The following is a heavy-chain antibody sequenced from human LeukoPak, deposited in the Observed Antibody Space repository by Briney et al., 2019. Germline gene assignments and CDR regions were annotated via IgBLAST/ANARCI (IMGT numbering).Heavy chain of an antibody. Sequence: GGSLRLSCAASGFTFSDYYMSWIRQAPGRGLEWISYINSVGGTTFYADSVKGRFTISRDNANNTLCLQMNSLRAEDAATYYCARSHMYGDYGEDIWGHGTVVAVSS. CDR2: INSVGGTT. J-gene: IGHJ3*02. V-gene: IGHV3-11*04. CDR1: GFTFSDYY. D-gene: IGHD4-17*01. CDR3: ARSHMYGDYGEDI.